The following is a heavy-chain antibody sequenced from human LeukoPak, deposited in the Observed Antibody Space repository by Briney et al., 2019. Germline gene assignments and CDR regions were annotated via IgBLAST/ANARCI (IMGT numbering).Heavy chain of an antibody. D-gene: IGHD3-3*01. V-gene: IGHV3-7*01. Sequence: PGGSLRLSCAAFGFTFSSYWMSWVRQAPGKGLEWVANIKQDGSEKYYVDSVKGRFTISRDNAKNSLYLQMNSLRAEDTAVYYCARENTYYDFWSGYFEAFDYWGQGTLVTVSS. CDR1: GFTFSSYW. CDR3: ARENTYYDFWSGYFEAFDY. CDR2: IKQDGSEK. J-gene: IGHJ4*02.